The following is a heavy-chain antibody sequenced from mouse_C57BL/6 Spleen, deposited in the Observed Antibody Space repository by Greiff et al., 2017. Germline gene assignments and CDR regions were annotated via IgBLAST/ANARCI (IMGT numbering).Heavy chain of an antibody. CDR2: INPNYGTT. J-gene: IGHJ4*01. CDR3: ARFYDYDVGAMDY. D-gene: IGHD2-4*01. V-gene: IGHV1-39*01. CDR1: GYSFTDYN. Sequence: VQLQQSGPELVKPGASVKISCTASGYSFTDYNMNWVKQSNGKSLEWIVVINPNYGTTSYNQKFKGKATLTVDQSSSTAYMQLNRLTSEDSAVYYCARFYDYDVGAMDYWGQGTSVTVSS.